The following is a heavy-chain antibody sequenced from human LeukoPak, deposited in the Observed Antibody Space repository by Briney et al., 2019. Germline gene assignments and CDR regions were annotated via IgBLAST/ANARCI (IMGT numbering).Heavy chain of an antibody. CDR3: ARGGGDYGGYYFDY. CDR1: GGSISSSSYY. J-gene: IGHJ4*02. CDR2: IYYSGST. D-gene: IGHD4-17*01. Sequence: SETLSLTCTVSGGSISSSSYYWGWIRQPPGKGLEWIGSIYYSGSTYYNPSLKSRVTISVDTSKNQFSLKLSSVTAADTAVYYCARGGGDYGGYYFDYWGQGTLVTVSS. V-gene: IGHV4-39*07.